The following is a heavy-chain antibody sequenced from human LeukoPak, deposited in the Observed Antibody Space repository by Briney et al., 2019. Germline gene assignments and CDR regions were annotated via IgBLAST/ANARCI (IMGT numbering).Heavy chain of an antibody. V-gene: IGHV1-46*01. CDR1: GYTFTDYS. CDR2: INPGAGST. D-gene: IGHD7-27*01. J-gene: IGHJ6*03. Sequence: ASVKVSCKASGYTFTDYSMHWVRQAPGQGLEWLGIINPGAGSTSYAQKFQDRVTMTRDTSTSTVYMELSGLKSGDTAVYYCARRTAQLGMDYYYYMDVWGKGTTVTVSS. CDR3: ARRTAQLGMDYYYYMDV.